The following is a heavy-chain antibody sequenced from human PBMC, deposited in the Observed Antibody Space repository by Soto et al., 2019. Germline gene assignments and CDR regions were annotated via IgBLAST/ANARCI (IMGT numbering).Heavy chain of an antibody. V-gene: IGHV1-18*01. D-gene: IGHD3-22*01. CDR2: ISAYNGNT. Sequence: ASVKVSCKASGYTFTSYGISWVRQAPGQGLEWMGWISAYNGNTNYAQKLQGRVTMTTDTSTSTAYMELRSLRSDDTAVYYCARTLGVLSMIPRPNDAFDIWGQGTMVTVSS. J-gene: IGHJ3*02. CDR1: GYTFTSYG. CDR3: ARTLGVLSMIPRPNDAFDI.